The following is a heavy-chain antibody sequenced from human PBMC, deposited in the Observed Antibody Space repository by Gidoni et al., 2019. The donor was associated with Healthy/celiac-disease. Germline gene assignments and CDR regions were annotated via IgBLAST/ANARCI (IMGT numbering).Heavy chain of an antibody. D-gene: IGHD2-15*01. J-gene: IGHJ3*02. CDR1: GYTFTGHY. Sequence: QVQLVPSGAAVKTPGASVKVSCKASGYTFTGHYMHCVRQAPGHGLEWMGWINPNSGGTNYAQKFQGRVIMTRDTSISTAYMELSRLRSDDTAVYYCAGRDIVVVVAATQYDAFDIWGQGTMVTVSS. CDR3: AGRDIVVVVAATQYDAFDI. V-gene: IGHV1-2*02. CDR2: INPNSGGT.